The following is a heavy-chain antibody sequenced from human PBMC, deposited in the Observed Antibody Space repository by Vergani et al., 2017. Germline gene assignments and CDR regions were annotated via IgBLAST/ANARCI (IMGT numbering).Heavy chain of an antibody. CDR3: AKGGVYCSSGSCYLYYFDY. V-gene: IGHV3-23*01. Sequence: EVQLLESGGGLVQPGGSLRLSCADSGFTFSTYAMSWVRQAPGKGLEWVSSISGGGGSTFYADSVKGRFTISRDNSKDTLYLQMNSLRAEDTAVYYCAKGGVYCSSGSCYLYYFDYWGQGTLVTVSS. CDR2: ISGGGGST. D-gene: IGHD2-15*01. J-gene: IGHJ4*02. CDR1: GFTFSTYA.